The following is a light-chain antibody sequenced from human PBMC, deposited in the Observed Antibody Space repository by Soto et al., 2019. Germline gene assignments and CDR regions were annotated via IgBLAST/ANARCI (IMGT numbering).Light chain of an antibody. CDR3: QQRSSWPRGT. CDR2: DAS. Sequence: EIVLTQSPATLSLSPGERATLSCRASQSVSSYLAWYQQKPGQAPRLLIHDASNRATGIPARFSGSWSGTDFTLTISSLAPEDFALYFCQQRSSWPRGTFGQGTKLEIK. J-gene: IGKJ2*02. V-gene: IGKV3-11*01. CDR1: QSVSSY.